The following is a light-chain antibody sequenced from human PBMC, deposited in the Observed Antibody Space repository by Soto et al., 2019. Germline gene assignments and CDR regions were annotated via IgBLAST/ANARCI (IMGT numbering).Light chain of an antibody. CDR2: LNSDGSH. V-gene: IGLV4-69*01. CDR3: QTWGSGIVV. J-gene: IGLJ2*01. Sequence: QLVLTQSPSASASLGASVKLTCTLSSGHSNYAIAWHQQQSEKGPRYLMKLNSDGSHSKGDGIPDRFSGSSSGAERYLTISSLQSEDEADYYCQTWGSGIVVFGGGNQLTVL. CDR1: SGHSNYA.